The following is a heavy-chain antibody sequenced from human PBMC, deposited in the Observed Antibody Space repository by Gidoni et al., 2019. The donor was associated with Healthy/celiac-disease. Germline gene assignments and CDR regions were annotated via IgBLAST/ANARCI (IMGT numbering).Heavy chain of an antibody. Sequence: EVQLVESGGGLVQPGRSLRLSCAASGFTFDDYAMHWVRQAPGTGLAWVSGISWNSGSIGYADSVKGRFTISRDNAKNSLYLQMNSLRAEDTALYYCAKNSYGAELTFDYWGQGTLVTVSS. CDR1: GFTFDDYA. D-gene: IGHD4-17*01. V-gene: IGHV3-9*01. J-gene: IGHJ4*02. CDR2: ISWNSGSI. CDR3: AKNSYGAELTFDY.